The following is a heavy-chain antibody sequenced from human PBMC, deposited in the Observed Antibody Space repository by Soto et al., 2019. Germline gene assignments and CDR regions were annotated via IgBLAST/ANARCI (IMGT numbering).Heavy chain of an antibody. CDR2: IYYSGST. D-gene: IGHD3-22*01. V-gene: IGHV4-31*03. CDR1: VGSISSGGYY. Sequence: QVQLQESGPGLVKPSQTLSLTCTVSVGSISSGGYYWSWIRQPPGKGLEWIGYIYYSGSTYYNPSLKSRVTISVDTSKNQFSLKLSSVTAADTAVYYCARADDSSGSGKYYFDYWGQGTLVTVSS. CDR3: ARADDSSGSGKYYFDY. J-gene: IGHJ4*02.